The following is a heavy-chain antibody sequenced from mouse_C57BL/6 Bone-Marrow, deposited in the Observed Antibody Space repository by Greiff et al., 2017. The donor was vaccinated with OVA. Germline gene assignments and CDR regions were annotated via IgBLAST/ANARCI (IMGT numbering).Heavy chain of an antibody. J-gene: IGHJ1*03. D-gene: IGHD2-5*01. CDR2: IYPRSGNT. V-gene: IGHV1-81*01. CDR3: SYYSNRYFDV. CDR1: GYTFTSYG. Sequence: VQLQESGAELARPGASVKLSCKASGYTFTSYGISWVKQRTGQGLEWIGEIYPRSGNTYYNEKFKGKATLTADKSSSTAYMELRSLTSEDSAVYFCSYYSNRYFDVWGTGTTVTVSS.